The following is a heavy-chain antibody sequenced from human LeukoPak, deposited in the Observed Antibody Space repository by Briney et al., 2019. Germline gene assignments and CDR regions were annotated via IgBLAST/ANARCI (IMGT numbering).Heavy chain of an antibody. V-gene: IGHV3-7*01. CDR3: ARRSTEDY. CDR1: GFSFSHYW. Sequence: GGSLRLSCVASGFSFSHYWMSWVRQAPGKGLEWVATIKDDGSEKYSVQGRFTISRDNAKNSLYLQMNSLRVEDTAVYYCARRSTEDYWGQGTLVTVSS. J-gene: IGHJ4*02. CDR2: IKDDGSEK. D-gene: IGHD2-2*01.